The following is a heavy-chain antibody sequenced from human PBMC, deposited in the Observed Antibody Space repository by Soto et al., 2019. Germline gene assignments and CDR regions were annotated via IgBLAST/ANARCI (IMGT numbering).Heavy chain of an antibody. V-gene: IGHV1-18*04. D-gene: IGHD6-13*01. J-gene: IGHJ6*02. CDR1: GYTFTSYG. Sequence: QVQLVQSGAEVKKPGASVKVSCKASGYTFTSYGISWVRQAPGQGLEWMGWISAYNGNTNYAQKLQGRGTMTTDPSTSTAYMELRSLRSDDTAVYYCARGEAAAPSYYYYGMDVWGQGTTVTVSS. CDR3: ARGEAAAPSYYYYGMDV. CDR2: ISAYNGNT.